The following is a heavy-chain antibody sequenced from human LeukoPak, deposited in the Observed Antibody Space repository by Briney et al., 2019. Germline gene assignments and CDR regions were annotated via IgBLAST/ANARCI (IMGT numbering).Heavy chain of an antibody. V-gene: IGHV3-23*01. Sequence: GGSLRLSCAASGFAFSSYAMSWVRQAPGKGLEWVSAISGSGGSTYYADSVKGRFTISRGNSKNTLYLQMNSLRAEDTAVYYCHDFWSDNWFDPWGQGTLVTVSS. J-gene: IGHJ5*02. CDR1: GFAFSSYA. CDR3: HDFWSDNWFDP. CDR2: ISGSGGST. D-gene: IGHD3-3*01.